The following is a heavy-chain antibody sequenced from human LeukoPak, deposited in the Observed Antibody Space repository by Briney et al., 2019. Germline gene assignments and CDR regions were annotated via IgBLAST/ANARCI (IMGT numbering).Heavy chain of an antibody. V-gene: IGHV3-23*01. Sequence: GGSLRLSCAASGFNFGNYGMNWVRQAPGKGLEWVSGIRASGRTTDYADSVKGRFTISRDNSKNTLYLQMNSLRAEDTAVYYCAKDMFATYYYDSSGYYPYDAFDIWGQGTMVTVSS. CDR2: IRASGRTT. CDR3: AKDMFATYYYDSSGYYPYDAFDI. D-gene: IGHD3-22*01. J-gene: IGHJ3*02. CDR1: GFNFGNYG.